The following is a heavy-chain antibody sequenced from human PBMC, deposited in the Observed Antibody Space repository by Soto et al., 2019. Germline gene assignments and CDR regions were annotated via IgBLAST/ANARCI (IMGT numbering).Heavy chain of an antibody. V-gene: IGHV1-3*01. Sequence: ASVKVSCKASGYTFTSYAMHWVRQAPGQRLEWMGWINAGNGNTKYSQKFQGRVTITRDTSASTAYMELSSLRSEDTAVYYCARDRFLEWLPTPHYYYGMDVWGQGTTVTVSS. CDR3: ARDRFLEWLPTPHYYYGMDV. J-gene: IGHJ6*02. CDR1: GYTFTSYA. CDR2: INAGNGNT. D-gene: IGHD3-3*01.